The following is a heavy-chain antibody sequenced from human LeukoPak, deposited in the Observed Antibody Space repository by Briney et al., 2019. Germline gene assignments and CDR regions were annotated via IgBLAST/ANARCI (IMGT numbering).Heavy chain of an antibody. V-gene: IGHV1-8*01. CDR2: MNPNSGNT. J-gene: IGHJ4*02. CDR1: GYTFTSYD. CDR3: ARGRRDCSSTSCLYYFDY. D-gene: IGHD2-2*01. Sequence: GASVKVSCKASGYTFTSYDINWVRQATGQGLEWMGWMNPNSGNTGYAQKFQGRVTMTRNTSISTAYMELSSPRSEDTAVYYCARGRRDCSSTSCLYYFDYWGQGTLVTVSS.